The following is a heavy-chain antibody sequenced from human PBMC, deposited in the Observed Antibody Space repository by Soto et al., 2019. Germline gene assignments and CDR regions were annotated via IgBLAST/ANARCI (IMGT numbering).Heavy chain of an antibody. D-gene: IGHD5-12*01. CDR1: GFSLSTPGVG. CDR2: IYWDDDK. CDR3: AYRRGLLATGQGWYFDL. J-gene: IGHJ2*01. V-gene: IGHV2-5*02. Sequence: QITLKESGPTLVKPTQTLTLTCTFSGFSLSTPGVGVGWLRQPPGKALEWLALIYWDDDKRYSPSLKSRLTITKDTSKDQVVLTMTNMDPVDTATYYCAYRRGLLATGQGWYFDLWGRGTLVTVSS.